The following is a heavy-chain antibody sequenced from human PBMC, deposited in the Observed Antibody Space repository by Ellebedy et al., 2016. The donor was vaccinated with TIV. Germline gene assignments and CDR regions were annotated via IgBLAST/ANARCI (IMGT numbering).Heavy chain of an antibody. CDR2: VYPGDSDA. CDR3: ARSSPYCGGGTCYSDY. CDR1: GYSFTSYW. Sequence: GGSLRLSCKASGYSFTSYWVGWVRQMPGKGLEWMGSVYPGDSDATYSPSFQGHVTISADKSINTAYLQWSSLKASDTAMYYCARSSPYCGGGTCYSDYWGQGTLVTVSS. D-gene: IGHD2-15*01. V-gene: IGHV5-51*01. J-gene: IGHJ4*02.